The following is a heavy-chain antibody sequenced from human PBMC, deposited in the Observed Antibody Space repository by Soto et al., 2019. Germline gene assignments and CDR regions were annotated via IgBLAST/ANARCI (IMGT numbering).Heavy chain of an antibody. V-gene: IGHV4-39*01. CDR1: GGSISSSSYY. CDR3: ARQITMIVVVNRAPLTD. D-gene: IGHD3-22*01. CDR2: IYYSGST. Sequence: SETLCLTCTVSGGSISSSSYYWGWIRQPPGKGLEWIGSIYYSGSTYYNPSLKSRVTISVDTSKNQFSLKLSSVTAADTAVYYCARQITMIVVVNRAPLTDWGQGTLVTVSS. J-gene: IGHJ4*02.